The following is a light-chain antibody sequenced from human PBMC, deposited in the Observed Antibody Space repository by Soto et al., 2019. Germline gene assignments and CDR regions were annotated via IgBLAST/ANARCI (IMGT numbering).Light chain of an antibody. Sequence: QSVLTQPASVSGSLGQSITISCTGTSSDVGGYDYVSWYQQHPGKDPKVVIFEVTYRLSGVSSRFSGSKSGNTASLTVSGLQAEDEGDYYCSSYTTSSTVVFGGGTKVTVL. CDR1: SSDVGGYDY. CDR2: EVT. CDR3: SSYTTSSTVV. V-gene: IGLV2-14*01. J-gene: IGLJ2*01.